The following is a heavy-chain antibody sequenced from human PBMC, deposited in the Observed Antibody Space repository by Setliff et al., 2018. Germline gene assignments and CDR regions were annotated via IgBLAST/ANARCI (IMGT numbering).Heavy chain of an antibody. J-gene: IGHJ6*03. CDR2: VYYSGSS. V-gene: IGHV4-39*07. Sequence: WVRQAPGKGLEWVGSVYYSGSSYYNVSLKSRVTTSIDTSKNQLSLKLTSVTAADTAVYYCVRGSGYSRNYYYYYMDVWGKGPRSPSP. D-gene: IGHD3-3*01. CDR3: VRGSGYSRNYYYYYMDV.